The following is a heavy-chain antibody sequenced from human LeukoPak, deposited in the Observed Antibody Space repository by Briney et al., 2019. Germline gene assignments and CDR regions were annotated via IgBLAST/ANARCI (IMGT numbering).Heavy chain of an antibody. Sequence: ASVKVSCKASGYTFTSYAMNWVRQAPGQGLEWMGWINTNTGNPTYAQGFTGRFVFSLDTSVSTAYLQISSLKAEDTAVYYCARVYCSSTSCSHDAFDIWGQGTMVTVSS. CDR3: ARVYCSSTSCSHDAFDI. J-gene: IGHJ3*02. V-gene: IGHV7-4-1*02. CDR1: GYTFTSYA. D-gene: IGHD2-2*01. CDR2: INTNTGNP.